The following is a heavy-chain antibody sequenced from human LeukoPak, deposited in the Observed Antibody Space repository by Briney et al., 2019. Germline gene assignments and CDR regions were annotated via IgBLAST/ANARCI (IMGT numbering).Heavy chain of an antibody. CDR2: MTSSSSSNSI. V-gene: IGHV3-48*04. Sequence: PGGSLRLSCAASGFTFSSYSMNWVRQAPGKGLEWVSFMTSSSSSNSIYYADSVKGRFTISRDNAKSSLYLQMNSLRAEDTAVYYCARAPYDFWSAVRSDFWGQGTLVTVSS. D-gene: IGHD3-3*01. J-gene: IGHJ4*02. CDR1: GFTFSSYS. CDR3: ARAPYDFWSAVRSDF.